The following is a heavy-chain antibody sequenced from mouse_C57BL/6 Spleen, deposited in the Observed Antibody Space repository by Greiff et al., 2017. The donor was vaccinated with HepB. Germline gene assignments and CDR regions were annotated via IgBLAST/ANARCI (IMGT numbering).Heavy chain of an antibody. CDR3: ARRLIYAMDY. CDR1: GYTFTDYE. J-gene: IGHJ4*01. CDR2: IDPETGGT. Sequence: VQLQQSGAELVRPGASVTLSCKASGYTFTDYEMHWVKQTPVHGLEWIGAIDPETGGTAYNQKFKGKAILTVDKSSSTAYMQLSSLTSEDSAVYYCARRLIYAMDYWGQGTSVTVSS. V-gene: IGHV1-15*01. D-gene: IGHD1-1*01.